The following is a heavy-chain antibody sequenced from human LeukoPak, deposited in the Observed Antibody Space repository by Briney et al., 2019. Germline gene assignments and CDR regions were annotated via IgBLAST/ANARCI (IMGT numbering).Heavy chain of an antibody. D-gene: IGHD6-6*01. V-gene: IGHV3-64D*09. CDR2: IADKGLRT. J-gene: IGHJ3*01. CDR1: GLTFNTYS. CDR3: VTSRG. Sequence: GGSLRLPCSPSGLTFNTYSLHWLRPAPPKELEYVSAIADKGLRTYYADSVKGTFTISRDNSKNTLYLQMTSLRPEDTGVYYCVTSRGWGQGTMVTVSS.